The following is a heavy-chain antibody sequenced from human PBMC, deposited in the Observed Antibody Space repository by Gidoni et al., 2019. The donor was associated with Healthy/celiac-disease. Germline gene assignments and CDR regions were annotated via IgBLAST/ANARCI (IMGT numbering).Heavy chain of an antibody. V-gene: IGHV3-15*01. D-gene: IGHD3-10*01. CDR3: TTAPTGSPGDY. Sequence: EVQLVESGGGLVKHGGSLRLYCAASGFTFSNAWMSWVRQAPGKGLEWVGRIKSKTDGGTTDYAAPVKGRFTISRDDSKNTLYLQMNSLKTEDTAVYYCTTAPTGSPGDYWGQGTLVTVSS. CDR2: IKSKTDGGTT. J-gene: IGHJ4*02. CDR1: GFTFSNAW.